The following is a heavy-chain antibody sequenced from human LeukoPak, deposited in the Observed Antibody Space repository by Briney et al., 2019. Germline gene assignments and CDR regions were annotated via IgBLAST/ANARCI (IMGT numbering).Heavy chain of an antibody. V-gene: IGHV4-34*01. J-gene: IGHJ4*02. CDR1: GGSFIGYH. D-gene: IGHD4-23*01. CDR3: ARDPTTVVTLPYYFDF. CDR2: INDRGHT. Sequence: PSETLSLTCSVHGGSFIGYHWNWIRQSPEKGLEWIGEINDRGHTNYNPSLESRVTISVDASKKQFSLKLNSVTAADTAVYCCARDPTTVVTLPYYFDFWGQGTLVTVSS.